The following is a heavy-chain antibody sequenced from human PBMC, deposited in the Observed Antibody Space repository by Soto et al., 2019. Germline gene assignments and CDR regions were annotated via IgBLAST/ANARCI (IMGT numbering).Heavy chain of an antibody. Sequence: GGSLRLSCAASGFTFSSYGMHWVRQAPGKGLEWVAVISYDGSNKYYADSVKGRFTISRDNSKNTLYLQMNSLRAEDTAVYYCAKPYSSSSPPLFDYWGQGTLVTVSS. CDR1: GFTFSSYG. J-gene: IGHJ4*02. CDR3: AKPYSSSSPPLFDY. CDR2: ISYDGSNK. D-gene: IGHD6-6*01. V-gene: IGHV3-30*18.